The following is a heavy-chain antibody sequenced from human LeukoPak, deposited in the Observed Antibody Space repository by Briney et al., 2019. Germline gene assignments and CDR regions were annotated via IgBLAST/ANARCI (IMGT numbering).Heavy chain of an antibody. CDR3: ARDHYDFWSGQFDY. J-gene: IGHJ4*02. V-gene: IGHV4-39*07. CDR1: GGSISSSSYY. CDR2: IYYSGST. D-gene: IGHD3-3*01. Sequence: SETLSLTCTVSGGSISSSSYYWGWIRQPPGKGLEWIGSIYYSGSTYYNPSLKSRVTISVDTSKNQFSLKLSSVTAADTAVYYCARDHYDFWSGQFDYWGQGTLVTVSS.